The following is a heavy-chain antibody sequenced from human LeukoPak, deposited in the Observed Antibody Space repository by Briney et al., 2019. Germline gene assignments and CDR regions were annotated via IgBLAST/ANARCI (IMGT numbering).Heavy chain of an antibody. V-gene: IGHV3-23*01. D-gene: IGHD1-26*01. CDR3: AKDQGLRSPDVFDV. Sequence: GGSLRLSCAASGFTFGSYAMTWVRQAPGKGLEWVSTITAVGGGTYFADSVRGRFTISRDNSRNTLYLQMNSLRAEDTAVYYCAKDQGLRSPDVFDVWGQGTMVTVSS. CDR2: ITAVGGGT. J-gene: IGHJ3*01. CDR1: GFTFGSYA.